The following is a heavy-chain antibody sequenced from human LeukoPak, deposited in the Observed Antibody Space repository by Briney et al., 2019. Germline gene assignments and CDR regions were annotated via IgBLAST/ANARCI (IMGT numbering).Heavy chain of an antibody. CDR3: AIPYYYGSGSWLY. J-gene: IGHJ4*02. V-gene: IGHV4-38-2*01. D-gene: IGHD3-10*01. CDR2: LYHSGST. Sequence: GSLRLSCAASGFTFSNAWMNWVRQAPGKGLEWIGSLYHSGSTFYNPSLKSRVTISVDTSKNQFSLKLNSVTAADTAVYYCAIPYYYGSGSWLYWGQGTLVTVSS. CDR1: GFTFSNAW.